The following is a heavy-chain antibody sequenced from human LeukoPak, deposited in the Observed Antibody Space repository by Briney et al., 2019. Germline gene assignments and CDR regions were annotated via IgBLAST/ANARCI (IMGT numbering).Heavy chain of an antibody. J-gene: IGHJ6*02. CDR1: GYTFTSYA. V-gene: IGHV1-3*01. CDR3: ARVSTVTTWRGHYYYGMDV. D-gene: IGHD4-17*01. CDR2: INAGNGNT. Sequence: ASVKVSCKASGYTFTSYAMHWVRQAPGQRLEWMGWINAGNGNTKYSQKFQGRVTITRDASASTAYMELSSLRSEDTAVYYCARVSTVTTWRGHYYYGMDVWGQGTTVTVSS.